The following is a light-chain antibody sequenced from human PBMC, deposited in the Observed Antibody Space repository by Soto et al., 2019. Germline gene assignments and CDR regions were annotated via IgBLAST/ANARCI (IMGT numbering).Light chain of an antibody. J-gene: IGKJ1*01. V-gene: IGKV1-39*01. CDR1: QSISTY. CDR2: RAS. Sequence: IQVTQSPSSLSSSVGETATLSCRASQSISTYLNWYQQKPGTSPKLLIYRASSVKSGVPPRFSGSGSGRDFTLTISSLRPEDIATYFCQHRYSSPPWTFGQGTKVDIK. CDR3: QHRYSSPPWT.